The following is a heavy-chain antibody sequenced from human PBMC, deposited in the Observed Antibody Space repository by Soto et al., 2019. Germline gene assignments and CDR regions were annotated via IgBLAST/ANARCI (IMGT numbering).Heavy chain of an antibody. J-gene: IGHJ4*02. CDR2: ISGSGGST. Sequence: GGSLRLSCAASGFTFSSYAMSWVRQAPGKGLEWVSAISGSGGSTYYADSVKGRFTISRDNSKNTLYLQMNSLRAEDTAVYYCEKVSTINMIVVVPGYYFDYWGQGTLVTVSS. D-gene: IGHD3-22*01. V-gene: IGHV3-23*01. CDR3: EKVSTINMIVVVPGYYFDY. CDR1: GFTFSSYA.